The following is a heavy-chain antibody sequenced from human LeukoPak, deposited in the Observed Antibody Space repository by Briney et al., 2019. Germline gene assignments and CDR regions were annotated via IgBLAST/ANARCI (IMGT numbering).Heavy chain of an antibody. CDR1: GFTFSNAW. CDR3: STDLFPRGY. V-gene: IGHV3-15*01. J-gene: IGHJ4*02. Sequence: GGSLRLSCAASGFTFSNAWMSWVRQAPGKGLEWVGRIKSKTGGGTTDYAAPVKGRFTISRDDSKNTLYLQMNSLKTEDTAVYYCSTDLFPRGYWGQGTLVTVSS. D-gene: IGHD3-10*01. CDR2: IKSKTGGGTT.